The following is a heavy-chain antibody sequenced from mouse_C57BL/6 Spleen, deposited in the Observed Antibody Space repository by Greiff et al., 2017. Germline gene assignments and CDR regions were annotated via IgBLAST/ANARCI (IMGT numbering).Heavy chain of an antibody. CDR1: GFTFSDYY. CDR2: ISNGGGST. CDR3: ARQPLDGSSLYYFDY. V-gene: IGHV5-12*01. Sequence: EVKLLESGGGLVQPGGSLKLSCAASGFTFSDYYMYWVRQTPEKRLEWVAYISNGGGSTYYPDTVKGRFTLARDNAKNTLYLQMSRLKSEDTAMYYCARQPLDGSSLYYFDYWGQGTTLTVSS. J-gene: IGHJ2*01. D-gene: IGHD1-1*01.